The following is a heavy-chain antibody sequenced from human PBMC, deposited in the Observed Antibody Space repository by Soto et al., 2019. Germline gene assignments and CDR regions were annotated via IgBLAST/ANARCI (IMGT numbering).Heavy chain of an antibody. CDR1: GGSISRSNW. Sequence: SETLSLTCAASGGSISRSNWWSWVRQPPGKGLEWIGEIYHSGSTNYHPSLKSRVTISVDKSKNQFSLKLTSLTAADTAVYYCARSITFDWLFFDNWGQGTLVTVSS. J-gene: IGHJ4*02. V-gene: IGHV4-4*02. D-gene: IGHD3-9*01. CDR3: ARSITFDWLFFDN. CDR2: IYHSGST.